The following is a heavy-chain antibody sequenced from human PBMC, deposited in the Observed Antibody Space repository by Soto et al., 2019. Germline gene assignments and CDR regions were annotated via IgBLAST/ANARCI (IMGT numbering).Heavy chain of an antibody. D-gene: IGHD2-15*01. CDR2: IKSKTDGGTT. Sequence: GGSLRLSCSASGFTFSSYAMHWVRQAPGKGLEWVGRIKSKTDGGTTDYAAPVKGRFTISRDDSKNTLYLQMNSLKTEDTAVYYCTTDLYIVVVVAATINWGQGTLVTVSS. CDR3: TTDLYIVVVVAATIN. V-gene: IGHV3-15*01. CDR1: GFTFSSYA. J-gene: IGHJ4*02.